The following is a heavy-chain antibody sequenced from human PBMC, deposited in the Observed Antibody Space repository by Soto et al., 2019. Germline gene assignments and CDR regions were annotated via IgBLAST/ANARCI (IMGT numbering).Heavy chain of an antibody. J-gene: IGHJ6*02. V-gene: IGHV4-31*03. CDR3: ARSYDYGCFLVLSGYYSSMDV. Sequence: SETLSLTCTVSGGSIRSGDYLWSRLRLHKGKGLEWIGYIYYSGSTYYYPSLTTRVTTSVDTSKNQFSLKLSSVTAADTAVYYCARSYDYGCFLVLSGYYSSMDVWCQGTMGSVSS. D-gene: IGHD4-17*01. CDR2: IYYSGST. CDR1: GGSIRSGDYL.